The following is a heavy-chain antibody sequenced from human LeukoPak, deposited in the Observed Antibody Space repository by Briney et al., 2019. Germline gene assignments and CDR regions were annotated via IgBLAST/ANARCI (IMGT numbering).Heavy chain of an antibody. CDR2: ISSSSTYI. Sequence: GGSLRLSCAASGFTFSNYNMNWVRQAPGKGLEWVSSISSSSTYIYYADSVKGRFTISRDNAKNSLYLQMNSLRVEDTAVYYCAKVAKYYYGSETYYFFEHWGQGTPVTASS. CDR3: AKVAKYYYGSETYYFFEH. CDR1: GFTFSNYN. D-gene: IGHD3-10*01. J-gene: IGHJ4*02. V-gene: IGHV3-21*01.